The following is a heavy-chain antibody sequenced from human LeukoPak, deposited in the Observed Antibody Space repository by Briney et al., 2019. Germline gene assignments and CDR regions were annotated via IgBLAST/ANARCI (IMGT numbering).Heavy chain of an antibody. V-gene: IGHV3-66*01. CDR1: GFTFSNTY. CDR3: VRDDRRYGDYGYFDY. D-gene: IGHD4-17*01. J-gene: IGHJ4*02. Sequence: PGGSLTLSCTASGFTFSNTYMNWVRQAPGKELEWLSVIYSGGGTYYADSVKGRFTISRDNSKNTLYLQMNSLRAEDTAVYYCVRDDRRYGDYGYFDYWGQGTLVTVSS. CDR2: IYSGGGT.